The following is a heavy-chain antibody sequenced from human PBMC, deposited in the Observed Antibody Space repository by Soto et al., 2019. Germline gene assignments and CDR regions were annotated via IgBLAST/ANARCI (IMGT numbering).Heavy chain of an antibody. CDR3: AKDRDDYYYYGMDV. CDR1: GFTFSSYG. J-gene: IGHJ6*02. CDR2: ISYDGSNK. V-gene: IGHV3-30*18. D-gene: IGHD3-10*01. Sequence: QVPLVESGGGVVQPGRSLRLSCAASGFTFSSYGMHWVRQAPGKGLEWVAVISYDGSNKYYADSVKGRFTISRDNSKNTLYLQMNSLRAEDTAVYYCAKDRDDYYYYGMDVWGQGTTVTVSS.